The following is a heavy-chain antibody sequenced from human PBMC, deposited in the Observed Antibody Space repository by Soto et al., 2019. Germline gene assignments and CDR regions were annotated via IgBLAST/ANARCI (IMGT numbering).Heavy chain of an antibody. J-gene: IGHJ5*02. CDR1: GGTFSSYA. Sequence: QVQLVQSGAEVKKPGSSVKVSCKASGGTFSSYAISWVRQAPGQGLEWMGGIIPIFGTANYAQKFQGRVTIPAYESPITANMELSGLRSEATAVYYCARPTRFYYDSSGQSAWFDPWGQGTLVTVSS. D-gene: IGHD3-22*01. CDR2: IIPIFGTA. V-gene: IGHV1-69*12. CDR3: ARPTRFYYDSSGQSAWFDP.